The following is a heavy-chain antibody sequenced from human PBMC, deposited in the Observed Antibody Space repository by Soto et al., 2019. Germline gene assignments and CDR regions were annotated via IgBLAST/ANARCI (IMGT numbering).Heavy chain of an antibody. Sequence: EVQLVESGGGLVQPGGSLRLSCAASGFTFSNYWMHWVRQAPGKGLAWVARIDHDGSTDYAGSVRCRFTVSRDNAENMLYLQMNSMRDDDTALYYCVRDSHGYYWGQGTLVTVSS. CDR3: VRDSHGYY. D-gene: IGHD4-17*01. CDR1: GFTFSNYW. CDR2: IDHDGST. J-gene: IGHJ4*02. V-gene: IGHV3-74*01.